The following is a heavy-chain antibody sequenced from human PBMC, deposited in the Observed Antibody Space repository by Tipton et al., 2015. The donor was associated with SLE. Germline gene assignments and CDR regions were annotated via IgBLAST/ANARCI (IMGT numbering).Heavy chain of an antibody. J-gene: IGHJ4*02. D-gene: IGHD6-19*01. Sequence: TLSLTCTVSGGSISSHYWSWIRQPPGKGLEWIGEIYHSGSTNYNPSLKSRVTISVDTSKNQFSLKLSSVTAADTAVYYCARDGKGQWPVDYWGQGTLVTVSS. CDR3: ARDGKGQWPVDY. V-gene: IGHV4-59*11. CDR2: IYHSGST. CDR1: GGSISSHY.